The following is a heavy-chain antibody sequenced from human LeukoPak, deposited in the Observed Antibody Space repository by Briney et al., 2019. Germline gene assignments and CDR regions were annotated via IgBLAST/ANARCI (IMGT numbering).Heavy chain of an antibody. CDR2: ISGSGGST. J-gene: IGHJ3*02. CDR1: GFTVSSNY. V-gene: IGHV3-23*01. CDR3: ARGAYGDYRAFDI. D-gene: IGHD4-17*01. Sequence: GGSLRLSCAASGFTVSSNYMSWVRQAPGKGLEWVSAISGSGGSTYYADSVKGRFTISRDNSKNTLYLQMNSLRAEDTAVYYCARGAYGDYRAFDIWGQGTMVTVSS.